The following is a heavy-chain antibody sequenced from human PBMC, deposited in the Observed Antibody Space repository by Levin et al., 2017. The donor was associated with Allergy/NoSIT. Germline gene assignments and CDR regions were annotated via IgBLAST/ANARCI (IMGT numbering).Heavy chain of an antibody. Sequence: GESLKISCAASGFTFSSYAMSWVRQAPGKGLEWVSAISGSGGSTYYADSVKGRFTISRDNSKNTLYLQMNSLRAEDTAVYYCAKDGVSAMVLYYFDYWGQGTLVTVSS. J-gene: IGHJ4*02. CDR2: ISGSGGST. CDR1: GFTFSSYA. D-gene: IGHD5-18*01. V-gene: IGHV3-23*01. CDR3: AKDGVSAMVLYYFDY.